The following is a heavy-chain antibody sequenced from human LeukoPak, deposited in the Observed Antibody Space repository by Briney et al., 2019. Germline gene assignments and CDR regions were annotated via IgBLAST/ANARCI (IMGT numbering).Heavy chain of an antibody. D-gene: IGHD3-10*01. CDR2: IYYSGST. CDR1: GGSISSYY. CDR3: ATGVRVTYGMDV. V-gene: IGHV4-59*01. J-gene: IGHJ6*02. Sequence: KTSETLSLTCTVSGGSISSYYWSWIRQPPGKGLEWIGYIYYSGSTNYNPSLKSRVTISVDTSKNQFSLKLSSVTAADTAVYYCATGVRVTYGMDVWGQGTTVTVSS.